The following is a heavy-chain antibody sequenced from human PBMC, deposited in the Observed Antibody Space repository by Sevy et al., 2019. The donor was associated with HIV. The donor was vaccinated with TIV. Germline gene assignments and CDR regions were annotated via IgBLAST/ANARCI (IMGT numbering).Heavy chain of an antibody. CDR3: ARAPSYGDYEGYYFDD. Sequence: GGSLRLSCAASGFTFSSYEMNWVRQAPGKGLEWVSYISSSGSTIYYADSVKGRFTISRDNAKNSLYLQMNSLRAEDTAVYYCARAPSYGDYEGYYFDDWGQGTLVTVSS. CDR2: ISSSGSTI. V-gene: IGHV3-48*03. J-gene: IGHJ4*02. CDR1: GFTFSSYE. D-gene: IGHD4-17*01.